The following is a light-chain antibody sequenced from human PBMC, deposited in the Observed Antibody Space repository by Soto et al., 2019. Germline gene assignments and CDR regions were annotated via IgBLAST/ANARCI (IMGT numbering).Light chain of an antibody. Sequence: QSVLTQPPSASGTPGQRVTISCSGSSSNIGSNYVYWYHQLPGTAPKLVIYRNNQRPSGVPDRLSRYKSGTSASLATSGLRSEDEADYYCAAWDDSLSGLVFGRGTKLTVL. J-gene: IGLJ2*01. CDR3: AAWDDSLSGLV. V-gene: IGLV1-47*01. CDR1: SSNIGSNY. CDR2: RNN.